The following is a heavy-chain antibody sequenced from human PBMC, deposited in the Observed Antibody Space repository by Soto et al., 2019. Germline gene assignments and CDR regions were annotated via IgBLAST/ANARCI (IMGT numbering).Heavy chain of an antibody. Sequence: EVQLVESGGGLVKPGGSLRVSCAASGITFSNAWMTWVRQAPGKGLEWVGRIKSKIDGGTTDYGVPVKGRFTISRDDSKNTLYLRMNSLKTEDTAVYYCTTGRYSSSLYFDSWGQGTLVTVSS. CDR2: IKSKIDGGTT. CDR1: GITFSNAW. V-gene: IGHV3-15*01. J-gene: IGHJ4*02. CDR3: TTGRYSSSLYFDS. D-gene: IGHD6-6*01.